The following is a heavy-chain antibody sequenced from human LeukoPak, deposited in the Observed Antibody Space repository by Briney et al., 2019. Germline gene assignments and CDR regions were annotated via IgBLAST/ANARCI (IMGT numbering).Heavy chain of an antibody. V-gene: IGHV3-23*01. CDR3: AKGKVNHLGALDF. J-gene: IGHJ4*02. D-gene: IGHD1-26*01. CDR2: VSESGDGT. Sequence: GSLRLPRATSGFSLNSQALSRGRQAPGKGLEGVPSVSESGDGTYYADSVMGRFIISRDNSRKTFHLQMDSLRADDTAIYYCAKGKVNHLGALDFWGQGTLVTVSS. CDR1: GFSLNSQA.